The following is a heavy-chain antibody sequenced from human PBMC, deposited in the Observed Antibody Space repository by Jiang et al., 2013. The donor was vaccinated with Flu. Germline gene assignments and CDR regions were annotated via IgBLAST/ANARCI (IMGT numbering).Heavy chain of an antibody. CDR1: GGSISSYY. CDR3: ARVGLELSHAFDI. CDR2: IYYSGST. Sequence: SLTCTVSGGSISSYYWSWIRQPPGKGLEWIGYIYYSGSTNYNPSLKSRVTISVDTSKNQFSLKLSSVTAADTAVYYCARVGLELSHAFDIWGQGTMVTVSS. J-gene: IGHJ3*02. D-gene: IGHD1-7*01. V-gene: IGHV4-59*01.